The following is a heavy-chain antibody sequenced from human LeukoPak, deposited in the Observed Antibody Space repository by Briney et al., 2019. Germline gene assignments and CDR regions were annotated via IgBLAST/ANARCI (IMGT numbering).Heavy chain of an antibody. D-gene: IGHD3-10*01. Sequence: SETLSLTCTVSGGSITNYYWSWIRQPPGKGLEWIGYIYYSGSTNYNPSLKSRVTISVDTSKNQFSLKLSSVTAADTAVYYCARDRTGSEDRWGQGTLVTVSS. CDR1: GGSITNYY. J-gene: IGHJ4*02. V-gene: IGHV4-59*01. CDR3: ARDRTGSEDR. CDR2: IYYSGST.